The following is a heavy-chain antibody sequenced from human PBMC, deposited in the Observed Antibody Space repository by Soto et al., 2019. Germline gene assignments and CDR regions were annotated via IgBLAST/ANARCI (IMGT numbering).Heavy chain of an antibody. CDR2: IYYSGST. CDR3: ASRGYSYGTDFDY. J-gene: IGHJ4*02. D-gene: IGHD5-18*01. V-gene: IGHV4-39*01. Sequence: PSETLSLTCTVSGGSISSSSYYWGWIRQPPGKGLEWIGSIYYSGSTYYNPSLKSRVTISVDTSKNQFSLKLSSVTAADTAVYYCASRGYSYGTDFDYWGQGTLVTVS. CDR1: GGSISSSSYY.